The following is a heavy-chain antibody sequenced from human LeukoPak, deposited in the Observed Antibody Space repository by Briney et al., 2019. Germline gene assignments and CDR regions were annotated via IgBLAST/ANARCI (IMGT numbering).Heavy chain of an antibody. D-gene: IGHD4-23*01. J-gene: IGHJ3*02. CDR1: GFTFGSYL. CDR3: AFDYGGFDAFDI. Sequence: GGSLRLSCAASGFTFGSYLMSWVRQAPGKGLEWVANIKQDESEKYYVGSVKGRFTISRDNARNSLYLQMNSLRAEDTAVYYCAFDYGGFDAFDIWGQGTMVTVSS. V-gene: IGHV3-7*01. CDR2: IKQDESEK.